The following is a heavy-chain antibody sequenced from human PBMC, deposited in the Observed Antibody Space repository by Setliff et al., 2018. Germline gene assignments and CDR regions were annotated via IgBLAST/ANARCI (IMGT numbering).Heavy chain of an antibody. Sequence: PSETLSLTCSVSGGPIISTNFHHCWGWIRQPPGKGLEWIGSIYYSGSTNYNPSLKSRVTISVDTSKNQFSLKLSSVTAADTAVYYCARPYYYDSSGYYYDYWGQGTLVTVSS. CDR3: ARPYYYDSSGYYYDY. CDR2: IYYSGST. CDR1: GGPIISTNFHHC. J-gene: IGHJ4*02. D-gene: IGHD3-22*01. V-gene: IGHV4-39*07.